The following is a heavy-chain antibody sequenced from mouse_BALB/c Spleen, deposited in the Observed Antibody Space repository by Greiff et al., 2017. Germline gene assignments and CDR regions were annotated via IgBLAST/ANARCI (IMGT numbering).Heavy chain of an antibody. CDR2: INPSNGGT. V-gene: IGHV1S81*02. D-gene: IGHD2-14*01. CDR1: GYTFTSYY. CDR3: ARGDYRYDGWYLDD. Sequence: QVQLKQPGAELVKPGASVKLSCKASGYTFTSYYMYWVKQRPGQGLEWIGGINPSNGGTNFNETVKSKATLTVDKSTSTAYMQLSRLTSEDAAVYYCARGDYRYDGWYLDDWGGGTSVTVSS. J-gene: IGHJ1*01.